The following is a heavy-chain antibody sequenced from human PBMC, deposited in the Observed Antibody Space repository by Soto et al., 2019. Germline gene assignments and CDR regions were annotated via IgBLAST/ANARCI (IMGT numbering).Heavy chain of an antibody. D-gene: IGHD2-21*01. V-gene: IGHV4-39*01. CDR2: INYSGTA. J-gene: IGHJ2*01. Sequence: QVELQQSGPGVVMPSETLSLTCSVSGASISKTSSYWGSIRQPPGKGLEWIGSINYSGTAYYSPPPRSRATLSVDTSANQFPLRLRSVTAADTAFYFCVRRVNIPSWYFDLWGREKPVIVSS. CDR3: VRRVNIPSWYFDL. CDR1: GASISKTSSY.